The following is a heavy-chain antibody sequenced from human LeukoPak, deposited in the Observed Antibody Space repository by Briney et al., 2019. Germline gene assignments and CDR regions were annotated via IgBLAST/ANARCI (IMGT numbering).Heavy chain of an antibody. D-gene: IGHD2-21*02. Sequence: GASGKVSCKASGGTFSSYAISWVRQAPGQGLEWMGRIIPIFGTANYAQKLQGRVTITTDESTSTAYMELSSLRSEDTAVYYCARGPLVVTAIPFLDYWGQGTLVTVSS. CDR3: ARGPLVVTAIPFLDY. V-gene: IGHV1-69*05. CDR2: IIPIFGTA. CDR1: GGTFSSYA. J-gene: IGHJ4*02.